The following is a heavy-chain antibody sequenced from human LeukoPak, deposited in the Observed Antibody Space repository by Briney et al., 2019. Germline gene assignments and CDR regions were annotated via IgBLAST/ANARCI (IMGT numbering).Heavy chain of an antibody. CDR1: GASISSSSSY. CDR2: IYSRGST. V-gene: IGHV4-39*07. J-gene: IGHJ4*02. CDR3: ARSPSGSYPD. D-gene: IGHD1-26*01. Sequence: SDTLSLTCTVSGASISSSSSYWGWIRQPPGKGLEWLGNIYSRGSTSYNLSLKRRVTMSIDTSKNHFSLRLSSMTAADTATYYCARSPSGSYPDWGQGTLVTVSS.